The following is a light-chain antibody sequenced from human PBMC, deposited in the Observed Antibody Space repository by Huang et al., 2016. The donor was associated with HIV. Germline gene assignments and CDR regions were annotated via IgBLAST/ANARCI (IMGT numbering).Light chain of an antibody. CDR3: QQYNNWPRT. CDR1: QSVSSN. Sequence: ERVLTQSPVSLSVSPGERATLSCRASQSVSSNLAWYQQKPGQAPRLLIYDASTRASEIPARFSGSGSEIEFTLTISSLQSEDFAIYYCQQYNNWPRTFGQGTKLEIK. CDR2: DAS. J-gene: IGKJ2*01. V-gene: IGKV3-15*01.